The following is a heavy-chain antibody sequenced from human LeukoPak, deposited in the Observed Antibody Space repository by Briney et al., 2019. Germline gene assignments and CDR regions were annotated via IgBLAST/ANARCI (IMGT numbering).Heavy chain of an antibody. CDR2: IKEDGSET. J-gene: IGHJ4*02. Sequence: GGSLRLSCVASGLNFNSRWMDWVRRAPGQGLEWVASIKEDGSETHYVDSVRGRFTISRDNDKNSLYLQMNNLRAEDTAMYYCARDGGWWRFDFWGQGALVTVTS. CDR3: ARDGGWWRFDF. V-gene: IGHV3-7*03. D-gene: IGHD2-8*02. CDR1: GLNFNSRW.